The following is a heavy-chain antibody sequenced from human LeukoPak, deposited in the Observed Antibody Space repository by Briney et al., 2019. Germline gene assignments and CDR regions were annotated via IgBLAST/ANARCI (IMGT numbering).Heavy chain of an antibody. Sequence: SETLSLTCTVSGGSVISGSSYWDWIRQPPGKGLEWIGNIYYSGSTYYNPSLQSRVTISVDTSQNQFSLTLSSVTAADTAVYYYYGVDVWGQGTTVTVSS. J-gene: IGHJ6*02. CDR3: YGVDV. CDR1: GGSVISGSSY. CDR2: IYYSGST. V-gene: IGHV4-39*07.